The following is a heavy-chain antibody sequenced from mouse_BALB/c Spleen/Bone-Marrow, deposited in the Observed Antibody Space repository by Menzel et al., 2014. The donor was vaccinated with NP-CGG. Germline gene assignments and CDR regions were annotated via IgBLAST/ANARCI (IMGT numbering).Heavy chain of an antibody. V-gene: IGHV2-9*02. Sequence: VNVVDSGPGLVAPSQSLSITCTVSGFSLTGYGVHWVRQPPGKGLEWLGVIWAGGSTDYNSALMSRLSINKDNSKSQVFLKMNSLQTDDTAMYYCARERDLTLDYWGQGTTLTVSS. CDR2: IWAGGST. CDR1: GFSLTGYG. D-gene: IGHD4-1*01. CDR3: ARERDLTLDY. J-gene: IGHJ2*01.